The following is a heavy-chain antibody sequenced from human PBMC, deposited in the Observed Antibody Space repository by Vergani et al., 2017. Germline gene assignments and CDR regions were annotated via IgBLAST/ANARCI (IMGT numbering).Heavy chain of an antibody. CDR1: GGSISSYY. D-gene: IGHD2-2*01. J-gene: IGHJ4*02. V-gene: IGHV4-59*01. CDR3: ARGGMRYCSSTSCPSFDY. Sequence: QVQLQESGPGLVKPSETLSLTCTVSGGSISSYYWSWIRQPPGKGLEWIGYIYYSGSTNYNPSLKSRVTISVDTSKNRFSLKLSSVTAADTAVYYCARGGMRYCSSTSCPSFDYWGQGTLVTVSS. CDR2: IYYSGST.